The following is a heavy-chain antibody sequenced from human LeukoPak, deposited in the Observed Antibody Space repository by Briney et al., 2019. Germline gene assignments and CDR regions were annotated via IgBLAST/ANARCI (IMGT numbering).Heavy chain of an antibody. CDR1: GFTFSQYS. CDR2: IRSSSET. CDR3: ARDAGNSGYGCDL. V-gene: IGHV3-48*01. D-gene: IGHD5-12*01. J-gene: IGHJ5*02. Sequence: GGSLRLSCAASGFTFSQYSMNWVRQAPGKGLEWVSHIRSSSETFYVDSVKGRFTISRDNARNSLYLQMNNLRGEDTAIYYCARDAGNSGYGCDLWGQGTLVTVSS.